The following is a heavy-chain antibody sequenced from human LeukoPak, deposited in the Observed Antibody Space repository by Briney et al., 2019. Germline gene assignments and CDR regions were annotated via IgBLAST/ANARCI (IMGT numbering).Heavy chain of an antibody. V-gene: IGHV1-2*02. CDR3: ARARFSRLSPFDP. CDR1: GYTFTGYY. J-gene: IGHJ5*02. CDR2: INPNSGGT. D-gene: IGHD3-3*01. Sequence: ASVKVSCKASGYTFTGYYMHWVRQAPGQGLEWMGWINPNSGGTNYAQRFQGRVTMTRDTSISTAYMELSRLRSDDTAEYYCARARFSRLSPFDPWGQGTLVTVSS.